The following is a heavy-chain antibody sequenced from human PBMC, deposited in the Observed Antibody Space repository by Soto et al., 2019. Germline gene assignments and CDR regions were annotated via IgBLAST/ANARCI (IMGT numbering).Heavy chain of an antibody. CDR3: ARRGAYYDILTGRYYYGMDV. J-gene: IGHJ6*02. V-gene: IGHV5-51*01. CDR2: IYPGDSDT. Sequence: PGESLKSSCKGSGYSFTSYWIGWVRQMPGKGLEWMGIIYPGDSDTRYSPSFQGQVTISADKSISTAYLQWSSLKASDTAMYYCARRGAYYDILTGRYYYGMDVWGQGTTVTVSS. CDR1: GYSFTSYW. D-gene: IGHD3-9*01.